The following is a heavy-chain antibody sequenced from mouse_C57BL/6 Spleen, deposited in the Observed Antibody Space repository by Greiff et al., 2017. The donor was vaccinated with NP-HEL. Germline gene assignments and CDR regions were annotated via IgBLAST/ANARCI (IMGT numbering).Heavy chain of an antibody. Sequence: VQLVESGAELVKPGASVKISCKASGYAFSSYWMNWVKQRPGKGLEWIGQIYPGDGDTNYNGKFKGKATLTADKSSSTAYMQLSSLTSEDSAVYFCARKGDYYSNYDAMDYWGQGTSVTVSS. CDR1: GYAFSSYW. V-gene: IGHV1-80*01. J-gene: IGHJ4*01. CDR2: IYPGDGDT. D-gene: IGHD2-5*01. CDR3: ARKGDYYSNYDAMDY.